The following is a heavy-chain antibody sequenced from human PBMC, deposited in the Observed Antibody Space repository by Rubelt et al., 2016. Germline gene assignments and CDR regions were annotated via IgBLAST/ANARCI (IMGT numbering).Heavy chain of an antibody. D-gene: IGHD4-11*01. Sequence: QAQLVHSGVEMRKPGASVKVSCKASGYTFTSYGLSWVRLAPGQGLEWVGWISAHNGNTKSAQKFQGRVTMTTESANSIAFLDLKSLRADDTAIYYCARGAVDSYYLLWGQGTPVIVAA. CDR2: ISAHNGNT. CDR1: GYTFTSYG. J-gene: IGHJ4*02. V-gene: IGHV1-18*01. CDR3: ARGAVDSYYLL.